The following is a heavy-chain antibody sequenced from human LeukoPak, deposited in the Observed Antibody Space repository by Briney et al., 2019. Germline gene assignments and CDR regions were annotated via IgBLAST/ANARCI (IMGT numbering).Heavy chain of an antibody. J-gene: IGHJ5*02. CDR2: INPKSGGT. Sequence: ASVKVSCKASGYVFTDYSIHWVRQAPGQGLEWVGRINPKSGGTNSAQKFQGRVTMTRDTSITTAYMELSRLTSDDTAVYYCSRGSITNWNWFDPWGQGTLVTVSS. V-gene: IGHV1-2*06. CDR3: SRGSITNWNWFDP. CDR1: GYVFTDYS. D-gene: IGHD1-1*01.